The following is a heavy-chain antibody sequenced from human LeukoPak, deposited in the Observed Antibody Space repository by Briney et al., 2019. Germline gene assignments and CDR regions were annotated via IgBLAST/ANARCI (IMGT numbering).Heavy chain of an antibody. V-gene: IGHV4-59*01. J-gene: IGHJ4*02. D-gene: IGHD6-19*01. CDR3: ATIAVAGHFDY. CDR2: VHNSGDT. Sequence: SETLSLTCTISGGSISDYYWGWIRQPPGKGLEWIGYVHNSGDTNYNPSLRSRVTISLDTSKNDFSLKLSSVTAADTAVYYCATIAVAGHFDYWGQGTLVTVSS. CDR1: GGSISDYY.